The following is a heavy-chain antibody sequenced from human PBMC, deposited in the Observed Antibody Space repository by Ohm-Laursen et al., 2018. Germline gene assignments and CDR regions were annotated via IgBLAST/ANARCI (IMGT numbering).Heavy chain of an antibody. CDR2: INPNSGGT. D-gene: IGHD6-19*01. Sequence: PSVKVSCKASGYTFTDYYIHWVRQAPGQGLEWMGWINPNSGGTNYAQNFQGRVTMTRDTSISAAYMELSRLRSDDTALYYCARDPKTVAGNFDYWGQGSLVTVSS. J-gene: IGHJ4*02. V-gene: IGHV1-2*02. CDR1: GYTFTDYY. CDR3: ARDPKTVAGNFDY.